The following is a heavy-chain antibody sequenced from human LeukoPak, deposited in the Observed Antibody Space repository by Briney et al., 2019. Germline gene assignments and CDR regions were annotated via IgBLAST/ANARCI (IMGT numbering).Heavy chain of an antibody. D-gene: IGHD4-17*01. CDR3: ARGRATVTTNWFDP. V-gene: IGHV3-23*01. J-gene: IGHJ5*02. CDR1: GFTFKNYV. CDR2: ITGSGGST. Sequence: GGSLRLSCTVSGFTFKNYVMTWVRQAPGEGLEWVSSITGSGGSTDYGDSVRGRFTISRDNSKNTLYLQMNSLRAEDTAVYYCARGRATVTTNWFDPWGQGTLVTVSS.